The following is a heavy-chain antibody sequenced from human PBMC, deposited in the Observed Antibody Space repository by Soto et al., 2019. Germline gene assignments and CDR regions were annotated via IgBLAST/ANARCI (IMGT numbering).Heavy chain of an antibody. D-gene: IGHD3-10*01. CDR1: GGSISSGGYY. Sequence: QVQLQESGPGLVKPSQTLSLTCTVSGGSISSGGYYWSWIRQHPGKGLEWIGYIYYSESTNYNPSLQSRVTISVDTSKNQFSLKLSSVTAADTAVYYCARGGRYGSGSYPGYWGQGTLVTVSS. CDR3: ARGGRYGSGSYPGY. J-gene: IGHJ4*02. V-gene: IGHV4-31*03. CDR2: IYYSEST.